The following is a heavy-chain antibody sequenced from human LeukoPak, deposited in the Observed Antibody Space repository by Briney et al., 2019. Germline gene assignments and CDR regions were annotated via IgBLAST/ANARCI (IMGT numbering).Heavy chain of an antibody. CDR1: GFTFSSYA. CDR2: ISSNGGST. Sequence: PGGSLRLSCAASGFTFSSYAMHWVRQAPGKGLEYVSAISSNGGSTYYANPVKGRFTISRDNSKNTLYLQMGSLRAEDMAVYYCARDHEQLVLDYWGQGTLVTVSS. J-gene: IGHJ4*02. CDR3: ARDHEQLVLDY. V-gene: IGHV3-64*01. D-gene: IGHD6-13*01.